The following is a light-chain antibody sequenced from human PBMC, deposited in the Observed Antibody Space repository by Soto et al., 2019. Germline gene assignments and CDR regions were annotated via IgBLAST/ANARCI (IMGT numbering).Light chain of an antibody. CDR1: PSVSSY. CDR2: DAS. V-gene: IGKV3-11*01. CDR3: QQRSNWPLT. Sequence: EIVLTQSPATLSLSPGERATLSCRASPSVSSYLAWYQQKPGQAPRLLIYDASNRATGIPARFSGSGSGTDLTLTISSLEPEDFAVYYCQQRSNWPLTFGGGTKVDIK. J-gene: IGKJ4*01.